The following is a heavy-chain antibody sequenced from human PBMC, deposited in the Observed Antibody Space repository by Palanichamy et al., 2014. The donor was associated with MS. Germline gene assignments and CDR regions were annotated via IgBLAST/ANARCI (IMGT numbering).Heavy chain of an antibody. CDR2: IRYDENKK. CDR1: GFSFSSYG. Sequence: QVQLVESGGGVVQPGGSLRLSCAASGFSFSSYGMHWVRQAPGKGLEWVAFIRYDENKKYYADSVKGRFTVSRDNSKNTLYLQMNSLGAEDTAMYYCAKLTGINAFDTWGQGTVVTVSS. D-gene: IGHD1-20*01. CDR3: AKLTGINAFDT. V-gene: IGHV3-30*02. J-gene: IGHJ3*02.